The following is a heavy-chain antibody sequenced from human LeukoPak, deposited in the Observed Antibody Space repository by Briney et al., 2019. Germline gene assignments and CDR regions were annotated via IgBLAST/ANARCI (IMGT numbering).Heavy chain of an antibody. V-gene: IGHV3-7*03. CDR2: IKEDGSKK. Sequence: GGSLRLSCAASGFSFSSYWMNWVRRAPGKGLEWLANIKEDGSKKYYVDSVKGRFTISRDNAKNSLYLQMDSLRAEDTAVYYCARDPGRQYSSVADVWGQGTTVTVSS. CDR3: ARDPGRQYSSVADV. CDR1: GFSFSSYW. J-gene: IGHJ6*02. D-gene: IGHD6-19*01.